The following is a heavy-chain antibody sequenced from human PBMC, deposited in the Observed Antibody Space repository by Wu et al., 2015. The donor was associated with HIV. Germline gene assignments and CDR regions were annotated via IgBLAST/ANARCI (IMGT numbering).Heavy chain of an antibody. J-gene: IGHJ4*02. V-gene: IGHV1-69*04. Sequence: QVHLVQSGTEVKKPGSSVKVSCRTSGGTFSNCAITWVRQAPGQGLEWMGRIIPLTGTSNFAQNFQGRVTLSADKPTATLYMELSGLRSEDTAVYYCARGDSRFDYDSSGYYNYFDYWGQGTLVTVSS. CDR2: IIPLTGTS. CDR3: ARGDSRFDYDSSGYYNYFDY. CDR1: GGTFSNCA. D-gene: IGHD3-22*01.